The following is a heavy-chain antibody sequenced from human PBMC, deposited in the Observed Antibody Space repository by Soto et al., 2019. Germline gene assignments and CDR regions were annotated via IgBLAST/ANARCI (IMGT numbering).Heavy chain of an antibody. J-gene: IGHJ5*02. CDR1: GFAFSGSA. CDR3: AKDNSLHWFDP. V-gene: IGHV3-73*02. D-gene: IGHD2-15*01. Sequence: EVQLVESGGGLVQPGGSLKLSCAASGFAFSGSAMYWVRQASGKGPEWVGRIRSKGHNYATEYAASVKGRFTISRDNSKNTLYLQMDSLRAEDTATYYCAKDNSLHWFDPWGQGTLVTVSS. CDR2: IRSKGHNYAT.